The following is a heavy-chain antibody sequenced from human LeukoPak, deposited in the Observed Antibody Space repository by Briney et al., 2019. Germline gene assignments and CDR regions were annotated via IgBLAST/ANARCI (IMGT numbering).Heavy chain of an antibody. CDR2: ISSNGGST. V-gene: IGHV3-64*01. Sequence: GGSLGLSCAASGFTFSSYAMHWVRQAPGKGLEYVSAISSNGGSTYYANSVKGRFTISRDNSKNTLYLQMGSLRAEDMAVYYCARDGSDYGDYYYYGMDVWGQGTTVTVSS. J-gene: IGHJ6*02. CDR1: GFTFSSYA. CDR3: ARDGSDYGDYYYYGMDV. D-gene: IGHD4-17*01.